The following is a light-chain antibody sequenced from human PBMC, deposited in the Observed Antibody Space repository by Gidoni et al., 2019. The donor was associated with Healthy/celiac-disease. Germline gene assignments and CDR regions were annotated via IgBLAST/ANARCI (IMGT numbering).Light chain of an antibody. CDR2: DAA. V-gene: IGKV3-11*01. CDR1: QSVSSY. Sequence: IVLTQSPATLSLSPGERATLSCRASQSVSSYLAWYQQKPGQAPRLLIYDAANRSTGIPARFSGSGSGTDFTLTISSLEPEEFAVYYCQQRSNWPRYTFGQGTKLEIK. J-gene: IGKJ2*01. CDR3: QQRSNWPRYT.